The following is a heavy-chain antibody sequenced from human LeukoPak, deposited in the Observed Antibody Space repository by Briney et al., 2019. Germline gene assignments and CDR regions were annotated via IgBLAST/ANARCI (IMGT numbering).Heavy chain of an antibody. D-gene: IGHD1-7*01. CDR2: IWFDNVHK. V-gene: IGHV3-33*08. Sequence: GGSLRLSCAASGFTFSNHGMHWVRQAPGKGLERVTVIWFDNVHKYYADSVKGRFTISRDNSKNTLYLQMNSLRAEDTAVYYCARQFFLRRNWNYAFDSWGQGTLVTVSS. CDR3: ARQFFLRRNWNYAFDS. CDR1: GFTFSNHG. J-gene: IGHJ4*02.